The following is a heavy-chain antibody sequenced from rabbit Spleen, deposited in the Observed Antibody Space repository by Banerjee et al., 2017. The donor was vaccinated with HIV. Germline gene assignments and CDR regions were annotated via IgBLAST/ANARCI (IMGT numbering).Heavy chain of an antibody. J-gene: IGHJ4*01. V-gene: IGHV1S45*01. CDR3: ARDAAGREDFNL. Sequence: QEQLVESGGGLVKPEGSLKLSCTASGFSFSNKAVMCWVRQAPGKGLEWIACINAVTGKAVYATWAKGRFTVSKASWTTVTLQMTSLTAADTATYFCARDAAGREDFNLWGPGTLVTVS. CDR1: GFSFSNKAV. CDR2: INAVTGKA. D-gene: IGHD4-2*01.